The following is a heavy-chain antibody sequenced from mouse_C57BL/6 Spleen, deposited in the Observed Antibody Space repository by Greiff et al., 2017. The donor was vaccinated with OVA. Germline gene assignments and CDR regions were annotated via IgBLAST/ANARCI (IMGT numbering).Heavy chain of an antibody. V-gene: IGHV5-9*01. CDR3: ARPNWDGVYAMDY. CDR2: ISGGGGNT. CDR1: GFTFSSYT. D-gene: IGHD4-1*02. J-gene: IGHJ4*01. Sequence: DVMLVESGGGLVKPGGSLKLSCAASGFTFSSYTMSWVRQTPEKRLEWVATISGGGGNTYYPDSVKGRFTISRDNAKNTLYLQMSSLRSEDTALYYCARPNWDGVYAMDYWGQGTSVTVSS.